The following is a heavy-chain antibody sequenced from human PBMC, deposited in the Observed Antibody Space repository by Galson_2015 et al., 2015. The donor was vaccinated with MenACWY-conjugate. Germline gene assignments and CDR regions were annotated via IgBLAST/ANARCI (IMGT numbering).Heavy chain of an antibody. J-gene: IGHJ1*01. CDR3: ATSPLFEDITVLPAAIWYFQR. CDR2: MNPNSGNT. D-gene: IGHD2-2*02. V-gene: IGHV1-8*01. Sequence: CLGWMNPNSGNTGYAQKFQGRVTMTRNTSITTAYMELSRLSSADTAVYYCATSPLFEDITVLPAAIWYFQRWGQGTLVTVSS.